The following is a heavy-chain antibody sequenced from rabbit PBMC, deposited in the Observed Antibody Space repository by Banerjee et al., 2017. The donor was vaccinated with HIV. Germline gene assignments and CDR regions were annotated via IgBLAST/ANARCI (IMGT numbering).Heavy chain of an antibody. CDR3: ARAPGTVNGYYAFNL. CDR1: GFSFSGSDH. CDR2: IYAGSSGPT. J-gene: IGHJ4*01. D-gene: IGHD1-1*01. V-gene: IGHV1S45*01. Sequence: QEQLEESGGDLVKPEGSLTLTCTASGFSFSGSDHMCWVRQAPGKGLEWIACIYAGSSGPTYYASWAKGRFTISKTSSTTVTLQMTSLTAADTATYFCARAPGTVNGYYAFNLWGPGTLVTVS.